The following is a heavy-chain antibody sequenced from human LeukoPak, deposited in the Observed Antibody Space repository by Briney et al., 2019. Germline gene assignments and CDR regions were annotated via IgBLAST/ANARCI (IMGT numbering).Heavy chain of an antibody. CDR3: ARSERGEAFDI. Sequence: GGSLRLSCAASGFSTSNFGMNYVRQAPGKVLKWVASVSGTGGGTYYVDSVKGRFTVSRDQSKNTLYLQMNSLRAGDTAVYYCARSERGEAFDIWGQGTMVTVSS. CDR2: VSGTGGGT. J-gene: IGHJ3*02. CDR1: GFSTSNFG. V-gene: IGHV3-23*01. D-gene: IGHD3-10*01.